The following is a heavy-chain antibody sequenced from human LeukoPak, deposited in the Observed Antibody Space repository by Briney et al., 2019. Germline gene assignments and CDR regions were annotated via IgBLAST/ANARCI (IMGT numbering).Heavy chain of an antibody. Sequence: ASVKVSCKASGGTFSSYAISWVRQAPGQGLEWMGRINPNSGDTYYPQNFQDRVTMTRDTSISTAYMELRRLRSDDTAVYYCARAFSYTYLDSWGQGTLVTVSS. D-gene: IGHD2-2*02. CDR2: INPNSGDT. V-gene: IGHV1-2*06. CDR3: ARAFSYTYLDS. CDR1: GGTFSSYA. J-gene: IGHJ4*02.